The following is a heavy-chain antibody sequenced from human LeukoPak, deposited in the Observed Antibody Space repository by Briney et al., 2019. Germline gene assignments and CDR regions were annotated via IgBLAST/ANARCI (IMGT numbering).Heavy chain of an antibody. CDR1: GFTFSSYS. V-gene: IGHV3-21*01. Sequence: GGSLRLSCAASGFTFSSYSMNWVRQAPGKGLEWVSSISSSSSYIDYADSVKGRFTISRDNAKNSLYLQMNSLRAEDTAVYYCARSYDSLGQGTLVTVSS. CDR3: ARSYDS. D-gene: IGHD3-3*01. CDR2: ISSSSSYI. J-gene: IGHJ5*02.